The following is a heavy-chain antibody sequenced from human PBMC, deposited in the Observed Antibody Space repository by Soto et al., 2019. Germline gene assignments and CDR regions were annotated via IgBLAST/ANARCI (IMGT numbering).Heavy chain of an antibody. D-gene: IGHD4-17*01. V-gene: IGHV4-34*01. Sequence: SETLSLTCAGYGGSFSGYYWSWIRQHQGKWLEWIGEINHSGSTNYNPSLKSRVTISVDTSKTQFSLKLSSVTAADTAVYYCARGKLGLGDYVHINRSNCFDPRGKGTLVTVSS. J-gene: IGHJ5*02. CDR1: GGSFSGYY. CDR3: ARGKLGLGDYVHINRSNCFDP. CDR2: INHSGST.